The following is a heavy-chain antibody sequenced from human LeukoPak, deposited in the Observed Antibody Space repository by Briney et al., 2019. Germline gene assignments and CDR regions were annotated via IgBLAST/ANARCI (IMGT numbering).Heavy chain of an antibody. Sequence: SETLSLTCAVSGYFISSGYYWGWIRQPPGKGLEWIGSMFHSGSTYYHPSLRSRVTISIDTSKNQFSLRLSSATAADTAVYYCARAVAGKPYFFDYWGQGTLVTVSS. D-gene: IGHD2/OR15-2a*01. V-gene: IGHV4-38-2*01. CDR2: MFHSGST. J-gene: IGHJ4*02. CDR1: GYFISSGYY. CDR3: ARAVAGKPYFFDY.